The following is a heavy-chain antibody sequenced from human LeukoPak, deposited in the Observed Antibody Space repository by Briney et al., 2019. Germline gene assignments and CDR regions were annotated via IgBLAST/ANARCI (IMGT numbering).Heavy chain of an antibody. Sequence: SETLSLTCAVSGASFSDYYWSWIRQPPGKGLEWIGEINHSGSTNYNPSLKSRVTISVDKSKNQFSLKLSSVTAADTAVYYCARTSYCSGGSCYLFDYWGRGTLVTVSS. J-gene: IGHJ4*02. CDR1: GASFSDYY. CDR3: ARTSYCSGGSCYLFDY. CDR2: INHSGST. V-gene: IGHV4-34*01. D-gene: IGHD2-15*01.